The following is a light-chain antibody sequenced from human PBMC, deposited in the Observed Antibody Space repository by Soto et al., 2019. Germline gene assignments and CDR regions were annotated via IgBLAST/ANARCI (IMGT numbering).Light chain of an antibody. CDR1: QGISNY. Sequence: IQLTQSPSSLSASVGDRVTITCRASQGISNYLAWYQQKQGKAPQLLIYAASTLKSGGPSRLRGSRSGTDFDLTIHSLQSEDFATYACQQLNSFPRTFGPGTKVDIQ. CDR3: QQLNSFPRT. J-gene: IGKJ3*01. V-gene: IGKV1-9*01. CDR2: AAS.